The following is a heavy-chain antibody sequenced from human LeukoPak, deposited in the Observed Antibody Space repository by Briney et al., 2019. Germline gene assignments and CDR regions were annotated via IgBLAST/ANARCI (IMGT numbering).Heavy chain of an antibody. V-gene: IGHV4-39*07. CDR1: GGSISSSSYY. CDR3: ARGNRPGYCSSTSCYYYYYMDV. CDR2: INHSGST. Sequence: SETLSLTCTVSGGSISSSSYYWTWIRQPPGKGLEWIGEINHSGSTNYNPSLKSRVTISVDTSKTQFSLNLSSVTAADTAVYYCARGNRPGYCSSTSCYYYYYMDVWGKGTTVTVSS. D-gene: IGHD2-2*01. J-gene: IGHJ6*03.